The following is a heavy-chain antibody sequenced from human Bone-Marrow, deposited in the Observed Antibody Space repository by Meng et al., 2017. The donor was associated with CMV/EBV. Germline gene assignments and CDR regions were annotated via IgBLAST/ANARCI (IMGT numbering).Heavy chain of an antibody. D-gene: IGHD5-24*01. J-gene: IGHJ3*02. CDR3: ARSRWAPRGCAFDI. V-gene: IGHV1-69*02. CDR2: IIPILGIA. Sequence: SVKVSCKASGGTFSSYTISWVRQAPGQGLEWIGRIIPILGIANYAQKFQGRVTITADKSTSTAYMELSSLRSEDTAVYYCARSRWAPRGCAFDIWGQGTMVTVSS. CDR1: GGTFSSYT.